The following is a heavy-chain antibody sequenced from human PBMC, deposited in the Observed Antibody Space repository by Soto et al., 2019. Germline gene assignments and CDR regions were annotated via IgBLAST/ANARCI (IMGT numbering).Heavy chain of an antibody. D-gene: IGHD5-12*01. CDR3: ARNKLTSGIDYFDS. CDR2: ISPRNGDT. CDR1: GYIFTDYH. Sequence: GASVKVSCKTSGYIFTDYHVHWVRQAPGQGLEWMGRISPRNGDTHYAQKFQDRVTMTRDTSTSTVYMEMKTLRSDDTAIFFCARNKLTSGIDYFDSWGQGTLVTVSS. V-gene: IGHV1-2*06. J-gene: IGHJ4*02.